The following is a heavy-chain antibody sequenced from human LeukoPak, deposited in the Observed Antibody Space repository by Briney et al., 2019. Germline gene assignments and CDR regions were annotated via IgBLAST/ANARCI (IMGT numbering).Heavy chain of an antibody. V-gene: IGHV3-30*03. D-gene: IGHD1-26*01. J-gene: IGHJ4*02. CDR1: GFTFSSYG. CDR2: ISYDGSNK. Sequence: PGRSLRLSCAASGFTFSSYGMHWVRQAPGKGLEWVAVISYDGSNKYYADSVKGRFTISRDNSKNTLYLQMNSLRAEDTAVYYCARAAPRHGAPFDYWGQGTLVTVSS. CDR3: ARAAPRHGAPFDY.